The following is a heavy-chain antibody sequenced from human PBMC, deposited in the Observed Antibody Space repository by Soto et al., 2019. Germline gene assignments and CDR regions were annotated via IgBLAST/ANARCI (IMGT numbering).Heavy chain of an antibody. CDR3: ARSVRDIVVVPSQNWFDP. CDR2: IYYSGST. V-gene: IGHV4-39*01. J-gene: IGHJ5*02. D-gene: IGHD2-2*01. Sequence: PSETLSLTCTVSGGSISSSSYYWGWIRQPPGKGLEWIGSIYYSGSTYYNPSLKSRVTISVDTSKNQFSLKLGSVTAADTAVYYCARSVRDIVVVPSQNWFDPWGQGTLVTVPQ. CDR1: GGSISSSSYY.